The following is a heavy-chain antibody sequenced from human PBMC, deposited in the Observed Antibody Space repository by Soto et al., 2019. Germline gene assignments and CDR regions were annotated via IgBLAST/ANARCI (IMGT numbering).Heavy chain of an antibody. V-gene: IGHV1-46*01. CDR3: AREERQWLVTYYYGMDV. CDR1: GYTFTSYY. Sequence: ASVKVSCKASGYTFTSYYMHWVRQAPGQGLEWMGIINPSGGSTSYAQKFQGRVTMTRDTSTSTVYMELSSLRSEDTAVYYCAREERQWLVTYYYGMDVWGQGTKVTVSS. CDR2: INPSGGST. D-gene: IGHD6-19*01. J-gene: IGHJ6*02.